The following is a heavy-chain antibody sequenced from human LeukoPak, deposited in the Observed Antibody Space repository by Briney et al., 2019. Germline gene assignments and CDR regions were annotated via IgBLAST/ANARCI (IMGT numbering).Heavy chain of an antibody. CDR3: ARTSGTRFDY. V-gene: IGHV1-46*01. J-gene: IGHJ4*02. Sequence: ASVKVSCKASGNTFTGHYMHWVRRAPGQGLEWMGIINPSGGGTSYAQKFQGRVTMTRDMSTSTVYMELSSLRSEDTAVYYCARTSGTRFDYWGQGTLVTVSS. CDR2: INPSGGGT. CDR1: GNTFTGHY. D-gene: IGHD3-10*01.